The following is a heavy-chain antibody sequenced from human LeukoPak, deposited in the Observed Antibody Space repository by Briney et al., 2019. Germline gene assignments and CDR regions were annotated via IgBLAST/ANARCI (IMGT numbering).Heavy chain of an antibody. CDR1: GYTFTGYY. CDR2: INPNGGGT. V-gene: IGHV1-2*02. Sequence: GASVKVSCKASGYTFTGYYMHWVRQAPGQGLEWRGWINPNGGGTNYAQKLQGRVTMTRDTSISTAYMELSSLRSDDTAVYYCARDRERYCTNGICYEKNWFDPWGQGTLVTVSS. CDR3: ARDRERYCTNGICYEKNWFDP. J-gene: IGHJ5*02. D-gene: IGHD2-8*01.